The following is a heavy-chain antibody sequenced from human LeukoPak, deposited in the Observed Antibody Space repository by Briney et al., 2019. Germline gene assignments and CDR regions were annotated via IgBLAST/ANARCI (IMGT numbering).Heavy chain of an antibody. CDR3: AKATFASCWNLYFDY. CDR1: GFTVGSNY. J-gene: IGHJ4*02. V-gene: IGHV3-66*01. CDR2: IYSGGST. Sequence: GGSLGLSCPASGFTVGSNYVSWVRQAPGKGLECVLVIYSGGSTYYADSVKGRFTISRDNSKNTLYLQMNSLRAEDTAVYYCAKATFASCWNLYFDYWGQGTLVTVSS. D-gene: IGHD2-2*01.